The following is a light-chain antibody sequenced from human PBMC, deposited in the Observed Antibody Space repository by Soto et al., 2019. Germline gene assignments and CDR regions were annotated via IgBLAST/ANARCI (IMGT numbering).Light chain of an antibody. J-gene: IGLJ1*01. Sequence: TLAQPASVSGSPGQSIAISCTGTSSDVGAYNYVSWYQQHPGKAPKLIVHEVSDRPSGVSDRFSGSKSGNTASLTISGLQAEDEADYYCSSYTGAYTLVFGTGTKVT. CDR3: SSYTGAYTLV. CDR1: SSDVGAYNY. V-gene: IGLV2-14*01. CDR2: EVS.